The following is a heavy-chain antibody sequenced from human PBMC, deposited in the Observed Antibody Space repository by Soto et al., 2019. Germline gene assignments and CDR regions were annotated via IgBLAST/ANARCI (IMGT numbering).Heavy chain of an antibody. Sequence: QVHLVQSGAEVKKPGASVKVSCKASGYTFTSYGITWVRQAPGQGLEWMGWISAHNGNTDYAQKLQGRVIVTRDTSTRTAYMELRCLISDDTAVYYCARGRYGDYWGQGALVTVSS. CDR1: GYTFTSYG. V-gene: IGHV1-18*01. CDR2: ISAHNGNT. J-gene: IGHJ4*02. D-gene: IGHD1-1*01. CDR3: ARGRYGDY.